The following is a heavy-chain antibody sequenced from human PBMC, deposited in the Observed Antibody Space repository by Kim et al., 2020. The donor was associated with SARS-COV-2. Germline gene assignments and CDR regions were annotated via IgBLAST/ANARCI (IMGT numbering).Heavy chain of an antibody. CDR2: INTKTAKP. CDR1: GYDFSNYA. D-gene: IGHD3-10*01. V-gene: IGHV7-4-1*01. CDR3: AREAPPSGTSADF. J-gene: IGHJ4*02. Sequence: ASVKVSCKTSGYDFSNYAMNWVRQAPGQGLEWMGWINTKTAKPTYSQALTGSVTITMDTAASTTFLHLCNLQSEDTAVYYCAREAPPSGTSADFWGGGTL.